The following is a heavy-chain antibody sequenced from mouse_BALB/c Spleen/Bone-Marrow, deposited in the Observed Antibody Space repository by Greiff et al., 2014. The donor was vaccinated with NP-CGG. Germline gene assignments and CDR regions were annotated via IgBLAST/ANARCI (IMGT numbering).Heavy chain of an antibody. CDR2: INPDSSTI. D-gene: IGHD2-10*02. J-gene: IGHJ3*01. V-gene: IGHV4-1*02. CDR1: GFDFSRDW. CDR3: ARQYGNYWFAY. Sequence: EVQLVESGGGLVQPGGSLKLSCAASGFDFSRDWMTWVRQAPGKGLEWIGEINPDSSTINYAPSLKDKFIISRDNAKNTLDLQMSKVRSEDTALYYCARQYGNYWFAYWGQGTLVTVSA.